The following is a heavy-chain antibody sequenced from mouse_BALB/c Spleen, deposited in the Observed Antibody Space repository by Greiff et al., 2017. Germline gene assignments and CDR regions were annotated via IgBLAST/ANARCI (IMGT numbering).Heavy chain of an antibody. CDR1: GFTFSSYG. CDR3: ARDQEVPAWFAY. Sequence: VQLKESGGGLAQPGGSLKLSCAASGFTFSSYGMSWVRQTPDKRLELVATINSNGGSTYYPDSVKGRFTISRDNAKNTLYLQMSSLKSEDTAMYYCARDQEVPAWFAYWGQGTLVTVSA. V-gene: IGHV5-6-3*01. J-gene: IGHJ3*01. D-gene: IGHD3-2*02. CDR2: INSNGGST.